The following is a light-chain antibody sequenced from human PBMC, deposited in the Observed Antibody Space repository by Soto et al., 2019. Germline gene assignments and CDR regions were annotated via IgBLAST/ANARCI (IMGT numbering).Light chain of an antibody. J-gene: IGLJ2*01. V-gene: IGLV2-23*01. Sequence: QSALTQPASVSGSPGQSITISCTGTISDVGSYNLVSWYQQHPGKAPKLMIYEGSKRPSGVSNRFSGSKSGNTASLTISGLQAEDDADYDCCSYAGSSTVVFGGGTKLTVL. CDR1: ISDVGSYNL. CDR2: EGS. CDR3: CSYAGSSTVV.